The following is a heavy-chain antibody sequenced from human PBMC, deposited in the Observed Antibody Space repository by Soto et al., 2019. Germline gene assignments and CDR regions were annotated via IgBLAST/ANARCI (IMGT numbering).Heavy chain of an antibody. J-gene: IGHJ6*02. CDR1: GFTFSSYA. V-gene: IGHV3-23*01. D-gene: IGHD2-15*01. CDR3: AKDRPEYCSGGSCYSYYYYGMDV. Sequence: GGSLRLSCAASGFTFSSYAMSWVRQAPGKGLEWVSAISGSGGSTYYADSVKDRFTISRDNSKNTLYLQMNSLRAEDTAVYYCAKDRPEYCSGGSCYSYYYYGMDVWGQGTTVTVSS. CDR2: ISGSGGST.